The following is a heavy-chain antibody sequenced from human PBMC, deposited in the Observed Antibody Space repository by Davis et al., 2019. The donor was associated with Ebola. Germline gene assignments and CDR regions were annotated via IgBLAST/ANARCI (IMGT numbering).Heavy chain of an antibody. V-gene: IGHV6-1*01. Sequence: SRTLSLTCAISGDSVSSNSAAWDWSRQSPSRGLEWLGRTYYRSKWYNDYAVSVKSRITINPDTSKNQFSLQLNSVTPEDTAVYYCAREKTTVTTHFDYWGQGTLVTVSS. CDR3: AREKTTVTTHFDY. CDR2: TYYRSKWYN. D-gene: IGHD4-17*01. CDR1: GDSVSSNSAA. J-gene: IGHJ4*02.